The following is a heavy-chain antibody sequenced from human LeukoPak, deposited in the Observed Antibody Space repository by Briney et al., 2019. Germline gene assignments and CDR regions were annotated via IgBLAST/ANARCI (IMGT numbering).Heavy chain of an antibody. CDR1: GFTFSSYS. J-gene: IGHJ4*02. D-gene: IGHD7-27*01. V-gene: IGHV3-21*01. CDR3: ARTPPNWGADY. Sequence: GGSLRLSCAASGFTFSSYSMNWVRQAPGKGLEWVSSISSSSSYIYYADSVKGRFTISRDNAKNSLYLQMNSLRVEDTAVYYCARTPPNWGADYWGQGTLVTVSS. CDR2: ISSSSSYI.